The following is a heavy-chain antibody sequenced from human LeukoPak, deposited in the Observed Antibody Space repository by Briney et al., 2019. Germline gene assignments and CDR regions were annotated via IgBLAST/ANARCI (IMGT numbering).Heavy chain of an antibody. J-gene: IGHJ3*02. Sequence: SETLSLTCAVYGGSFSGYYWGWIRQPPGKGLEWIGSIYHSGSTYYNPSLKSRVTISVDTSKNQFSLKLSSVTAADTAVYYCAKCRRMVDAFDIWGQGTMVTVSS. V-gene: IGHV4-38-2*01. CDR2: IYHSGST. CDR3: AKCRRMVDAFDI. CDR1: GGSFSGYY. D-gene: IGHD3-10*01.